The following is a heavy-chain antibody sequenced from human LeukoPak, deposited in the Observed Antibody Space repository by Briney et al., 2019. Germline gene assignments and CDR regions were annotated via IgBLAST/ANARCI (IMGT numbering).Heavy chain of an antibody. Sequence: PGGSLRLSCAASGFTFSSYAMSWVRQAPGKGLEWVSSISGSGASTYHADSAKGRFTISRDNSKNTLHLQMNSLRAEDTAVYYCAKSPAYYYDSSSYTRLDYWGQGTLVTVSS. V-gene: IGHV3-23*01. CDR1: GFTFSSYA. CDR3: AKSPAYYYDSSSYTRLDY. CDR2: ISGSGAST. J-gene: IGHJ4*02. D-gene: IGHD3-22*01.